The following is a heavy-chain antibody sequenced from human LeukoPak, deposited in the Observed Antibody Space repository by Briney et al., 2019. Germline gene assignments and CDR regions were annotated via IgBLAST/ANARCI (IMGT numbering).Heavy chain of an antibody. J-gene: IGHJ4*02. CDR1: GYTFTAYY. CDR2: INPNSGGT. V-gene: IGHV1-2*02. D-gene: IGHD1-26*01. Sequence: PSLNVSCTASGYTFTAYYMHWVRQAPGQGLEWMRWINPNSGGTNYAQKFQGRVTMTRDTSIGTAYMELSRLRSDDAALYYCARFGVGATHYFDYWGQGTLVTVSS. CDR3: ARFGVGATHYFDY.